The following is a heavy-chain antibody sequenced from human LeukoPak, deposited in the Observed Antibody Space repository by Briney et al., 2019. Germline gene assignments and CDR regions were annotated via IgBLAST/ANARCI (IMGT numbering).Heavy chain of an antibody. Sequence: ASVKVSCKASGYTFTGYYMHWVRQAPGQGLEWMGRINPNSGGTNYAQKFQGTVTMTRDTSISTAYMELSRLRSDDTAVYYCARTRITIFGVVSSYFDYWGQGTLVTVSS. J-gene: IGHJ4*02. CDR3: ARTRITIFGVVSSYFDY. CDR2: INPNSGGT. V-gene: IGHV1-2*06. CDR1: GYTFTGYY. D-gene: IGHD3-3*01.